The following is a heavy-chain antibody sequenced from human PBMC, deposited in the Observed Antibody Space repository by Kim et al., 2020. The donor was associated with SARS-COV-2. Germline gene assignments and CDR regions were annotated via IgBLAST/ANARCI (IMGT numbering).Heavy chain of an antibody. CDR3: ARDPGWGKMGDGWFDP. Sequence: ASVKVSCKASGYTFTGYYMHWVRQAPGQGLEWMGRINPNSGGTNYAQKFQGRVTMTRDTSISTAYMELSRLRSDDTAVYYCARDPGWGKMGDGWFDPWGQGTLVTVSS. V-gene: IGHV1-2*06. CDR1: GYTFTGYY. D-gene: IGHD3-16*01. CDR2: INPNSGGT. J-gene: IGHJ5*02.